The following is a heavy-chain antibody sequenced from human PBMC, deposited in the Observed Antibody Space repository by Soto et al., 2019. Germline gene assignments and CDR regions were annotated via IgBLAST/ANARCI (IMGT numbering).Heavy chain of an antibody. J-gene: IGHJ6*02. CDR2: IYSGGST. V-gene: IGHV3-53*01. Sequence: EVQLVESGGGLIQPGGSLRLSCAASGFTVSSNYMSWVRQAPGKGLEWVSVIYSGGSTYYADSVKGRFTISRDNSKNTLYLQMNSLRAEDTAVYYCAVDYYGSGSYSPYYYYGMDVWGQGTTVTVSS. CDR3: AVDYYGSGSYSPYYYYGMDV. D-gene: IGHD3-10*01. CDR1: GFTVSSNY.